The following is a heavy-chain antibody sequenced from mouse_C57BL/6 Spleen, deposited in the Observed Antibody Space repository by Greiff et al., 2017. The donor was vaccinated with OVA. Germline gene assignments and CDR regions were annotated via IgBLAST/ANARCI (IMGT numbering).Heavy chain of an antibody. CDR3: ARHCSNSLFAD. CDR1: GFTFSSYG. Sequence: EVMLVESGGDLVKPGGSLKLSCAASGFTFSSYGMSWVRQTPDKWLEWVATISSGGSYTDYPDSVKGRFTFSRDNTKNTLYLQMSSLKSEDTAMCYCARHCSNSLFADWGTGTLVTVSA. J-gene: IGHJ3*01. CDR2: ISSGGSYT. D-gene: IGHD1-1*01. V-gene: IGHV5-6*01.